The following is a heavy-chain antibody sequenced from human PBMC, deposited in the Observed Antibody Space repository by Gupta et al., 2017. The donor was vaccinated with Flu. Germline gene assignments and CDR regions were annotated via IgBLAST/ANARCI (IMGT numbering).Heavy chain of an antibody. J-gene: IGHJ5*01. Sequence: EVQLVQSGAEMRKSGESIKISCSTSGYPFTTYWIGWVRQMPGRGLEWTGVIYPGDSDTSYSPSFEGQVTISADRSTNTAFLQWASLRPSDTAMYFCARGEYAKNLWFDSWGQGTQVTVSS. CDR1: GYPFTTYW. D-gene: IGHD2/OR15-2a*01. V-gene: IGHV5-51*03. CDR2: IYPGDSDT. CDR3: ARGEYAKNLWFDS.